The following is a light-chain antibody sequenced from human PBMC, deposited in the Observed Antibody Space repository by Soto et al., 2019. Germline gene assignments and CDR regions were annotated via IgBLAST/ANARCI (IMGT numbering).Light chain of an antibody. J-gene: IGKJ1*01. Sequence: DIVMTQSPDSLAVSLGERATINCKSSQSVLDSTNKKNYLAWYQQKPGQPPKLLIYWASTRESGVPDRFSGSGSGTDFTLTINSLQAEDVAVYYCQQYYSTPPWTFGQGTKVQIK. CDR3: QQYYSTPPWT. CDR2: WAS. V-gene: IGKV4-1*01. CDR1: QSVLDSTNKKNY.